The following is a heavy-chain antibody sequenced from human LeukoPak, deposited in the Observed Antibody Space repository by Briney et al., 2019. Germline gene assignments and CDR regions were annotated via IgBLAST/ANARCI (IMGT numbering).Heavy chain of an antibody. CDR1: GYTFSGYY. D-gene: IGHD2/OR15-2a*01. CDR2: INPNSGGT. J-gene: IGHJ4*02. V-gene: IGHV1-2*02. CDR3: AKGVYSYSTPFDY. Sequence: ASVTVSCKASGYTFSGYYLHWVRQAPGQGLEWMGWINPNSGGTNYAQKFQGRVTVTRDKSITTTYMELSRLRSDHTAVYYCAKGVYSYSTPFDYWGQGALVTVSS.